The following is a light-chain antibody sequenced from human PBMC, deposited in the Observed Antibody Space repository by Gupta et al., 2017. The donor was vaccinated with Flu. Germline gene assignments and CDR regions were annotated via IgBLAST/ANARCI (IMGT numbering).Light chain of an antibody. CDR3: QAGDASAALVI. CDR2: KDS. V-gene: IGLV3-21*04. J-gene: IGLJ2*01. Sequence: VDWFQQKLREAPVVVMYKDSERPSGIPERISASNSGNTASLTINKVEVGDEADYYCQAGDASAALVIFGGGTKLTVL.